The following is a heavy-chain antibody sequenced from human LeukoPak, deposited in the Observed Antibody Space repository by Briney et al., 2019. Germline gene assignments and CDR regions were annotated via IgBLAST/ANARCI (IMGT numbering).Heavy chain of an antibody. CDR2: IIPIFGTA. J-gene: IGHJ4*02. CDR3: ARVAPDYDSSGYFDY. Sequence: SVKVSCKASGGTFSSYAISWVRQAPGQGLEWMGGIIPIFGTANYAQKFQGRITITTDESTSTAYMELSSLRSEDTAVYYCARVAPDYDSSGYFDYWGQGTLVTVSS. D-gene: IGHD3-22*01. V-gene: IGHV1-69*05. CDR1: GGTFSSYA.